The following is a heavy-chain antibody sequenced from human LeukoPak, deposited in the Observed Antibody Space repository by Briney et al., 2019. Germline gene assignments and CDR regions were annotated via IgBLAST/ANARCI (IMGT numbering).Heavy chain of an antibody. CDR2: IYTSGGT. D-gene: IGHD3-22*01. V-gene: IGHV4-4*07. CDR1: GGSISSYY. CDR3: ARDTYYYDSSGYSRSDYYYYYMDV. Sequence: SETLSLTCTVSGGSISSYYWSWIRQPAGKGLEWIGRIYTSGGTNYNPSLKSRVTMSVDTSKNQFSLKLSSVTAADTAVYYCARDTYYYDSSGYSRSDYYYYYMDVWGKGTTVTVSS. J-gene: IGHJ6*03.